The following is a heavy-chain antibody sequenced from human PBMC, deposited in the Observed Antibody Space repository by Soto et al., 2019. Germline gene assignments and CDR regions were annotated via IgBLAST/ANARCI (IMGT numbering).Heavy chain of an antibody. CDR1: AFTFVSHT. Sequence: ESGGGLVKPGGSLRLSCEASAFTFVSHTMNWVRQAQGKGLEWGSSIDSGGSLTFYADPVKGRVTISRYNAKNSQFLQMHRLRAEDTAGYFCTREVQPGVRREYDYWCQGTMVTVSS. J-gene: IGHJ4*02. D-gene: IGHD1-1*01. CDR2: IDSGGSLT. V-gene: IGHV3-21*01. CDR3: TREVQPGVRREYDY.